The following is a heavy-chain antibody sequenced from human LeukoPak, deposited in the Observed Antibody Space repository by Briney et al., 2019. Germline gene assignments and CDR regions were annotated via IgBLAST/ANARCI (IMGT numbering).Heavy chain of an antibody. CDR3: ASGAPDWSLDY. J-gene: IGHJ4*02. CDR1: GGSLSSYY. Sequence: SETLSLTCTVSGGSLSSYYWSWIRQPPGKGLEWIGYIYYSGSTNYNPSLKSRVTISVDTSKNQFSLKLSSVTAADTAVYYCASGAPDWSLDYWGQGTLVTVSS. D-gene: IGHD3-9*01. V-gene: IGHV4-59*01. CDR2: IYYSGST.